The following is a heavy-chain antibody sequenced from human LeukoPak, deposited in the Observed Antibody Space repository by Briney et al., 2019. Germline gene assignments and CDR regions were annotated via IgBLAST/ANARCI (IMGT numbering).Heavy chain of an antibody. Sequence: GESLKISCKGSGYSFSNNWIGWVRQMPGKGLEWMGIIYPGDSQTRYSPSFQGRVTISADKSISTAYLQWSSLKASDTAMYYCARQGYDSSGYQYYFDYWGQGTLVTVSS. J-gene: IGHJ4*02. CDR2: IYPGDSQT. D-gene: IGHD3-22*01. CDR3: ARQGYDSSGYQYYFDY. CDR1: GYSFSNNW. V-gene: IGHV5-51*01.